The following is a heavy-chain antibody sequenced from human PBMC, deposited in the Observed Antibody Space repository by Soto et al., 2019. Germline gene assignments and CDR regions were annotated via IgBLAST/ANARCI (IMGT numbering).Heavy chain of an antibody. D-gene: IGHD6-25*01. CDR2: IYTGEST. V-gene: IGHV3-53*01. J-gene: IGHJ4*02. CDR3: VGSSSSYYFES. Sequence: GGSLRLSCAASGLIVTNNYMSWVRQAPGKGLQWVSFIYTGESTYYADSVEGRFTISRDKSTNSVHLQMSDLRAEDTVVYYCVGSSSSYYFESWGQGTPVTVSS. CDR1: GLIVTNNY.